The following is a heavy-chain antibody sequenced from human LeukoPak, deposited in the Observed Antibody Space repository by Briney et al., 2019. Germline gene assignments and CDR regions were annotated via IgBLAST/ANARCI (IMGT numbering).Heavy chain of an antibody. J-gene: IGHJ4*02. V-gene: IGHV1-18*01. Sequence: ASVKVSXKASGYTFTSYGISWVRQAPGQGLEWIGWISAYNGSTKYAQKLQGRVTMTTDTSTSTAYMELRSLRSDDTAVYYSARDRTYYYDSSALFDYWGQGTLVTVSS. D-gene: IGHD3-22*01. CDR2: ISAYNGST. CDR1: GYTFTSYG. CDR3: ARDRTYYYDSSALFDY.